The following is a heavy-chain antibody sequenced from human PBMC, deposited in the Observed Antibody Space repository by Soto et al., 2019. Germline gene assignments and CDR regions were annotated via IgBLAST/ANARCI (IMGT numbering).Heavy chain of an antibody. Sequence: SETLSLTCAVNGGSFSDYYWNWIRQPPGKGLEWIGEINHSGSTNYNPSLKSRVTISVDTSKNQFSLKLSSVTAADTAVYYCARMKSNYWGQGTLVTVSS. CDR3: ARMKSNY. J-gene: IGHJ4*02. CDR2: INHSGST. V-gene: IGHV4-34*01. CDR1: GGSFSDYY.